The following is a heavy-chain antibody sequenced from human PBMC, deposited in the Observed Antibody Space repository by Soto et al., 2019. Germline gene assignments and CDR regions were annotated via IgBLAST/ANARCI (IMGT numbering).Heavy chain of an antibody. Sequence: QVQLVQSGGEVKKPGASVKVSCKASGYTFTIYGINWVRQAPGQGLEWMGWISPDNGNTNYAQKLQGRVTMTTDTSTSTAYMELRSRRSDDTAVYYCARALGYSGYAGMDVWGQGTTVTVSS. V-gene: IGHV1-18*01. J-gene: IGHJ6*02. D-gene: IGHD5-12*01. CDR3: ARALGYSGYAGMDV. CDR1: GYTFTIYG. CDR2: ISPDNGNT.